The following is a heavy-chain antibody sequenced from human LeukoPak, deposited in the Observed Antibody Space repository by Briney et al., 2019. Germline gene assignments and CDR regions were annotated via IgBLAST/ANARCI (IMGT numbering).Heavy chain of an antibody. V-gene: IGHV3-21*01. CDR3: AREDTSMGTDAFDI. CDR1: GFTFSSYS. Sequence: GGSLRLSCAASGFTFSSYSMNWVRQAPGKGLEWVSSISRSSSYIYYADSVKGRLTISRDNAKNSLYLQMNSLRADDTAVYYCAREDTSMGTDAFDIWGQGTMVTVSS. J-gene: IGHJ3*02. CDR2: ISRSSSYI. D-gene: IGHD5-18*01.